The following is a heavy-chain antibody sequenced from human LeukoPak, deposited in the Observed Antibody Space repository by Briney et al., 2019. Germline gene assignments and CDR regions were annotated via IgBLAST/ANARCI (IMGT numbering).Heavy chain of an antibody. D-gene: IGHD2-2*03. CDR3: ARGLYGYYFDY. J-gene: IGHJ4*02. Sequence: SETLSLTCSVSGGSISSYYWSWIRQPPGKGLEWIGYIYYSGSTNYNPSLKSRVTISVDTSKNQFSLKLSSVTAADTAVYYCARGLYGYYFDYWGQGTLVTVSS. CDR2: IYYSGST. V-gene: IGHV4-59*12. CDR1: GGSISSYY.